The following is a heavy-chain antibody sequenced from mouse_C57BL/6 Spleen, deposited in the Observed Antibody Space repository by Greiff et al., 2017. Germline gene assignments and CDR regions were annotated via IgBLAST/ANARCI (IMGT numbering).Heavy chain of an antibody. CDR3: ARGNYYGSSYIYAMDY. CDR1: GYTFTDYY. D-gene: IGHD1-1*01. J-gene: IGHJ4*01. V-gene: IGHV1-19*01. Sequence: EVQLQQSGPVLVKPGASVTMSCKASGYTFTDYYMNWVKQSHGKSLEWIGVINPYNGGTSYNQKFKGKATLTVDKSSSTAYMELNSLTSEDSAVYYCARGNYYGSSYIYAMDYWGQGTSVTVSS. CDR2: INPYNGGT.